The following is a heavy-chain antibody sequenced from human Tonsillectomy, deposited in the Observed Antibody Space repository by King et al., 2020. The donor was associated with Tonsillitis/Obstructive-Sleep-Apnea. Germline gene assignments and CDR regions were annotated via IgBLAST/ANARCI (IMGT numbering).Heavy chain of an antibody. CDR2: IKPDGTLK. V-gene: IGHV3-7*03. J-gene: IGHJ4*02. CDR1: GMTFSSSW. CDR3: ATDLNWGSD. D-gene: IGHD7-27*01. Sequence: ESGGGLVQPGGSLRLSCAVNGMTFSSSWMSWVRQAQGKGLEFLANIKPDGTLKFYADSVKGRFTISRDNAENSQYLQMNSLRAEDTAVYFCATDLNWGSDWGQGTLVTVSS.